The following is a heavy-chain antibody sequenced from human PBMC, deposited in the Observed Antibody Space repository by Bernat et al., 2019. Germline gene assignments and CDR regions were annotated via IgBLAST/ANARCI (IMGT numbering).Heavy chain of an antibody. J-gene: IGHJ6*03. Sequence: QLQLQESGPGLVKPSETLSLTCTVSGGSISSSSYYWGWIRQPPGKGLEWIGSIYYSGSTYYNPSLKSRVTISVDTSKNQFSLKLSSVSAADTAVYYCARERRDNWNARYYYYMDVWGKGTTVTVSS. CDR1: GGSISSSSYY. CDR3: ARERRDNWNARYYYYMDV. CDR2: IYYSGST. D-gene: IGHD1-20*01. V-gene: IGHV4-39*07.